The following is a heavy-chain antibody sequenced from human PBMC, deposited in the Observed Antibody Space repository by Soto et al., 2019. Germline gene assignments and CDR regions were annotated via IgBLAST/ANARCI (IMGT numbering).Heavy chain of an antibody. J-gene: IGHJ6*02. CDR3: AKDITGTTHYYYGMDV. CDR2: ISWDGGST. D-gene: IGHD1-7*01. V-gene: IGHV3-43*01. CDR1: GFTFDDYT. Sequence: LRLSCAASGFTFDDYTMHWVRQAPGKGLEWVSLISWDGGSTYYADSVKGRFTISRDNSKNSLYLQMNSLRTEDTALYYCAKDITGTTHYYYGMDVWGQGTTVTVSS.